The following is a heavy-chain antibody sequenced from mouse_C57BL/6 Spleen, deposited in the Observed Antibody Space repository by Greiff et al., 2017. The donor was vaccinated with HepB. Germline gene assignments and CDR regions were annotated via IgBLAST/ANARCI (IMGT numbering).Heavy chain of an antibody. CDR2: IDPENGDT. CDR1: GFNITDDY. D-gene: IGHD1-1*01. J-gene: IGHJ2*01. CDR3: STCSSYVNYFDY. V-gene: IGHV14-4*01. Sequence: EVMLVESGAELVRPGASVKLSCTASGFNITDDYMHWVKQRPEQGLEWIGWIDPENGDTEYDSKFQGKATITADTSTNTAYLQLSILTSEDTAVYYCSTCSSYVNYFDYWGQGTTLTVSS.